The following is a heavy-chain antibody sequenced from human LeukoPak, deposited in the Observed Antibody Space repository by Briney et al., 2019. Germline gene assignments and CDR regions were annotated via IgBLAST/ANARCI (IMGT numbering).Heavy chain of an antibody. J-gene: IGHJ4*02. CDR3: ARGSYYYDSSPDY. D-gene: IGHD3-22*01. Sequence: SETLSLTCTVSGGSISSYYWSWIRQPPGKGLEWIGYIYYSGSTNYNPSLKSRVTISVDTSKNQFSLKLSSVTAADTAVYYCARGSYYYDSSPDYWGQGTLVAVSS. CDR2: IYYSGST. CDR1: GGSISSYY. V-gene: IGHV4-59*01.